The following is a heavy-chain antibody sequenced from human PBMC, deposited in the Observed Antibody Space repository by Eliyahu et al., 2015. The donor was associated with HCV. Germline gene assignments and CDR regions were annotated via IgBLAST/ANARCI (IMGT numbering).Heavy chain of an antibody. Sequence: EVQLVXSGGXLVKPGESXRLSCXASGFTFSXYSMHWLRQTPGXGLEWVSSISSSGAYIYYADSMKDRFTISRDNAKNSLYLQMNSLTVEDTAVYYCARGFGSGSSQTLGDYWGQGTLITVSS. CDR2: ISSSGAYI. D-gene: IGHD3-10*01. J-gene: IGHJ4*02. CDR3: ARGFGSGSSQTLGDY. CDR1: GFTFSXYS. V-gene: IGHV3-21*01.